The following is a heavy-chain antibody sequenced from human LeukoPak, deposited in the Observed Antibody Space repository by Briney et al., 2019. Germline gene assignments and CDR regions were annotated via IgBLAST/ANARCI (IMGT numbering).Heavy chain of an antibody. CDR3: AIVLAVGVVDWFDP. V-gene: IGHV1-24*01. CDR2: SHPEDGET. D-gene: IGHD6-19*01. CDR1: GSMFTELS. J-gene: IGHJ5*02. Sequence: ASVKVSCKVSGSMFTELSMHWVRQAPGKGLEWMGGSHPEDGETIYAQKFQGRVTMTEDSSTDTAYMELRSLRSEDTAVYYCAIVLAVGVVDWFDPWGQGTLVTVSS.